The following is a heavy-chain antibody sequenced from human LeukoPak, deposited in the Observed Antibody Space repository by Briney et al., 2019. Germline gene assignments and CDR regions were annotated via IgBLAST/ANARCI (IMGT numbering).Heavy chain of an antibody. CDR2: IYYSGNT. V-gene: IGHV4-39*07. Sequence: SETLSLTCTVSGSSISNYYWGWIRQAPGKGLEWIGSIYYSGNTYYNPSLKSRVTISVDTSKNRFSLNLSSVTAADTAVYYCARDKGAHYGLDLWGRGTLVTVSS. D-gene: IGHD4-17*01. CDR1: GSSISNYY. J-gene: IGHJ2*01. CDR3: ARDKGAHYGLDL.